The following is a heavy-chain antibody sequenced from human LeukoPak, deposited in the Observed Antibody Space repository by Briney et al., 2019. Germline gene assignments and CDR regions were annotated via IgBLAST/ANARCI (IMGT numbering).Heavy chain of an antibody. Sequence: PGGSLRLSCAVSGFTFSTYGMNWVRQAPGKGLVWVSLINNDGHTTVYADSGKGRFTISRDNAKNTLYLQMNSLRAEDTAVYYSGRYFWGSIDHWGQGTLVTVSS. V-gene: IGHV3-74*01. CDR1: GFTFSTYG. J-gene: IGHJ4*02. D-gene: IGHD3-16*01. CDR2: INNDGHTT. CDR3: GRYFWGSIDH.